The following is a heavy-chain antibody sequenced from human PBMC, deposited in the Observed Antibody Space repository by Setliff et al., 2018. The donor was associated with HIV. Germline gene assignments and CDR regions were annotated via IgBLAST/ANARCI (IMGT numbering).Heavy chain of an antibody. V-gene: IGHV3-7*01. Sequence: GGSLRLSCAASGFTFSSYWMSWVRQAPGKGLEWVANIKQDGSEKYYVDSVKGRFTISRDNAKNSLYLQMNSLRAEDTAVYYCARDLTPGITIFGVVIIGDAFDIWGQGTMVTVSS. D-gene: IGHD3-3*01. CDR2: IKQDGSEK. CDR1: GFTFSSYW. J-gene: IGHJ3*02. CDR3: ARDLTPGITIFGVVIIGDAFDI.